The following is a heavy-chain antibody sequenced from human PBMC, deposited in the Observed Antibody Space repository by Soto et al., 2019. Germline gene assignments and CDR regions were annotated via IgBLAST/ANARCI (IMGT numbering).Heavy chain of an antibody. CDR2: ISGSGGST. Sequence: EVQVLESGVGLVQPGGSLRLSCAVSGFTFSSHDMNWFRPAPGKGLGWVSGISGSGGSTHYADSLKGRFTVSRDNSKSTLYLQMHSLRAEDTDVYYCFYDTNAPVHCDYWCQGSLVIVT. D-gene: IGHD3-3*01. J-gene: IGHJ4*02. V-gene: IGHV3-23*01. CDR3: FYDTNAPVHCDY. CDR1: GFTFSSHD.